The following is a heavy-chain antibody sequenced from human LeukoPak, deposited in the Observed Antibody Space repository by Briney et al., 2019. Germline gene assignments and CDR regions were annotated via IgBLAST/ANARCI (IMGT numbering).Heavy chain of an antibody. J-gene: IGHJ4*02. CDR3: AFPFYSSGWYYFDY. CDR1: GFTFSSYE. CDR2: ISSSSSTI. Sequence: GGSLRLSCAASGFTFSSYEMNWVRQAPGKGLEWVSYISSSSSTIYYADSVKGRFTISRDNAKNSLYLQMNSLRAEDTAVYYCAFPFYSSGWYYFDYWGQGTLVTVSS. V-gene: IGHV3-48*03. D-gene: IGHD6-19*01.